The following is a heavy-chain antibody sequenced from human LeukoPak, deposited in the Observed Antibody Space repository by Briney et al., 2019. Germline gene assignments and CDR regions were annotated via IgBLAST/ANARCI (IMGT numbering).Heavy chain of an antibody. CDR3: ARGGGYASPIGY. V-gene: IGHV4-59*01. CDR2: IYQSGST. D-gene: IGHD5-12*01. J-gene: IGHJ4*02. Sequence: SETLSLTCTLSGGSISTNYWSWLRQPPGKGLEWIGYIYQSGSTNYNPSLKSRVTISVDTSKNQFSLKLSSVTAADTAVYYCARGGGYASPIGYWGQGALVTVSS. CDR1: GGSISTNY.